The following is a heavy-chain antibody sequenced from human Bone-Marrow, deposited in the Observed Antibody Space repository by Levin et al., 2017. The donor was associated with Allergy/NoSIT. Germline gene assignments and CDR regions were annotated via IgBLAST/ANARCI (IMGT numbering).Heavy chain of an antibody. CDR1: GGSISSSSYY. CDR2: IYYSGST. V-gene: IGHV4-39*01. J-gene: IGHJ4*02. CDR3: ARVGKVDCSSTSCYVGNFDY. D-gene: IGHD2-2*01. Sequence: ESLKISCTVSGGSISSSSYYWGWLRQPPGKGLEWIGSIYYSGSTYYNPSLKSRVTISVDTSKNQFSLKLSSVTAADTAVYYCARVGKVDCSSTSCYVGNFDYWGQGTLVTVSS.